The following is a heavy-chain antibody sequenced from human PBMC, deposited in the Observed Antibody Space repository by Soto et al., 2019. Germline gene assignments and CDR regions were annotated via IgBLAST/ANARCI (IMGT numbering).Heavy chain of an antibody. CDR3: ARGFGVVVPAAPPYYYYYGMDV. D-gene: IGHD2-2*01. J-gene: IGHJ6*02. CDR2: ISSSSSYI. CDR1: VFTFSSYS. V-gene: IGHV3-21*01. Sequence: GGSLRLSCAASVFTFSSYSMNWVRQAPGKGLEWVSSISSSSSYIYYADSVKGRFTISRENAKNSLYLQMNSLRAEDTAVYYCARGFGVVVPAAPPYYYYYGMDVWGQGTTVTVSS.